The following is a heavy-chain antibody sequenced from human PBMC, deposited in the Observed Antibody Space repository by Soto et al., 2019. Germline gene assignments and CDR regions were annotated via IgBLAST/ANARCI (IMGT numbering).Heavy chain of an antibody. V-gene: IGHV3-30*18. CDR2: ISSDGNNK. CDR1: GFTFSNYG. Sequence: GGSLRLSCAASGFTFSNYGMHWVRQAPGKGLEWVAVISSDGNNKYYADSVKGRFTISRDNSKNTLYLQMNSLRAEDTAVYYCAKVQTKQQLVLLFDYWGQGTLVTVSS. J-gene: IGHJ4*02. D-gene: IGHD6-13*01. CDR3: AKVQTKQQLVLLFDY.